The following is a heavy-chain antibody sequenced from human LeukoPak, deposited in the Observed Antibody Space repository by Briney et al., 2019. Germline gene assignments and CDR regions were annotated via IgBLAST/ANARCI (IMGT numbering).Heavy chain of an antibody. CDR3: GRWSPNPNDS. D-gene: IGHD3-3*01. Sequence: ASVKVSCKASGYTFINHGISWVRQAPGQGLEWMGWISAYNGRTEYAPNLQDRVTMTTDTSTTAAYMELRSLTSDDTAVYYCGRWSPNPNDSWGQGTLVTVSS. CDR1: GYTFINHG. CDR2: ISAYNGRT. V-gene: IGHV1-18*01. J-gene: IGHJ5*01.